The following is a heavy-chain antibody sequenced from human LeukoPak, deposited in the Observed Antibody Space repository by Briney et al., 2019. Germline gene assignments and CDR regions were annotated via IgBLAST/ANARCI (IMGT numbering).Heavy chain of an antibody. J-gene: IGHJ4*02. CDR3: AKKAYYDSSGELDY. CDR2: ISGRGDST. Sequence: GGSLRLSCAASGFTFNSYAMSWVRQAPGKGLEWVSGISGRGDSTYYAASVEGRFTISRDYSRNTLYLQMNSLRAEDTAVYYCAKKAYYDSSGELDYWGQGTLVTVSS. V-gene: IGHV3-23*01. CDR1: GFTFNSYA. D-gene: IGHD3-22*01.